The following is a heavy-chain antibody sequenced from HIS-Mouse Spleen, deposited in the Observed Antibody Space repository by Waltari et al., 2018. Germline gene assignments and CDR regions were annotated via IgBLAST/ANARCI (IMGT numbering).Heavy chain of an antibody. CDR1: GGSISSGGYY. Sequence: QVQLQESGPGLVKPSQTLSLTCTVSGGSISSGGYYWSWIRQHPGKGLEWIGYIYYSGSTYYHPSLTRRVTISVATSKNQFSLKLSAVTAADTAVYYCARSPYYDFWSGYSDNWFDPWGQGTLVTVSS. V-gene: IGHV4-31*03. J-gene: IGHJ5*02. CDR3: ARSPYYDFWSGYSDNWFDP. CDR2: IYYSGST. D-gene: IGHD3-3*01.